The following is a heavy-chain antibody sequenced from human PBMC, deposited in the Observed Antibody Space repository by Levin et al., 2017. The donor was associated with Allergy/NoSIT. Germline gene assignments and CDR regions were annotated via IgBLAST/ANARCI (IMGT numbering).Heavy chain of an antibody. CDR1: GFTLSHYT. CDR2: ISSSTTI. CDR3: ARDRTTVSSPFDY. J-gene: IGHJ4*02. V-gene: IGHV3-48*02. Sequence: GGSLRLSCAASGFTLSHYTMNWVRQAPGKGLEWVSYISSSTTIYYADSVKGRFTISRDNAKNSLYLQMNSLRDEDTAVYYCARDRTTVSSPFDYWGQGTLVTVSS. D-gene: IGHD4-17*01.